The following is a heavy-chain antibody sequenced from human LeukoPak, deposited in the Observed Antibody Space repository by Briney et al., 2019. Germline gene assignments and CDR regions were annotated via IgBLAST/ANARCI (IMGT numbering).Heavy chain of an antibody. CDR1: GYTFTSYY. CDR2: INPNAGTT. V-gene: IGHV1-46*01. Sequence: ASVKVSCKASGYTFTSYYMHWVRQAPGQGLEWMGKINPNAGTTSYAQKFQGRVTVTRDTSTSTVYMELSSLRSEDTAVHYCARDLSGGKLRYFDWLPPDYWGQGTLVTVSS. D-gene: IGHD3-9*01. CDR3: ARDLSGGKLRYFDWLPPDY. J-gene: IGHJ4*02.